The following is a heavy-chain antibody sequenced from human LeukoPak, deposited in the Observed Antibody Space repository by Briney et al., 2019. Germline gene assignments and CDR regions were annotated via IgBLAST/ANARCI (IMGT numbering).Heavy chain of an antibody. CDR2: IRYDGSNK. J-gene: IGHJ4*02. CDR3: AKDNYDYGDYDGGDY. Sequence: PGGSLRLSCAVSGFTFSTYGMHWVRQAPGKGLEWVAFIRYDGSNKYYADSVKGRFTISRDNSKNTLYLQMNSLRAEDTAVYYCAKDNYDYGDYDGGDYWGQGTLVTVSS. D-gene: IGHD4-17*01. V-gene: IGHV3-30*02. CDR1: GFTFSTYG.